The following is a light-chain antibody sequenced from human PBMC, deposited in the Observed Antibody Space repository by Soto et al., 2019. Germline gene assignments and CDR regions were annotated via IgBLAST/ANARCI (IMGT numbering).Light chain of an antibody. Sequence: IVLTQSPDTLSFSPGERATLSCRTSQSVGTRLAWYQHKTGQAPRLLIYGASTRATGIPVRFSGSGSGTEFTLTISRLEPEDFAVYYCQQYGGTPPITFGQGTRLEIK. CDR1: QSVGTR. J-gene: IGKJ5*01. V-gene: IGKV3-20*01. CDR2: GAS. CDR3: QQYGGTPPIT.